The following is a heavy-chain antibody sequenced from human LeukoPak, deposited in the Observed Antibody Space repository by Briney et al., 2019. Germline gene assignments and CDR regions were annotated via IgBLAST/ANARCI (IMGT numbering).Heavy chain of an antibody. V-gene: IGHV3-21*04. CDR2: ISSDSSSFK. D-gene: IGHD1-20*01. CDR1: GFTFSSYH. CDR3: ARGTNWSPLDFDY. Sequence: GGSLRLSCAASGFTFSSYHFHCVRQAPGKGLEWVSSISSDSSSFKYYAHSVQGRFTISRDNARNSMYLQMNSLRAEDTAVYYCARGTNWSPLDFDYWGQGSLVTVSS. J-gene: IGHJ4*02.